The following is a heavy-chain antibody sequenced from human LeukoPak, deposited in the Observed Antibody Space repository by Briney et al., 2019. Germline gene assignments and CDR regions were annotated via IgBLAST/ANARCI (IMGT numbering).Heavy chain of an antibody. Sequence: AGGSLRLSCAASGFTFSSYGMHWVRQAPGKGLEWVAVISYDGSNKYYADSVKGRFTISRDNSKNTLYLQMNSLRAEDTAVYYCAKDRLITMVRGVTGMDVWGQGTTVTVSS. V-gene: IGHV3-30*18. CDR2: ISYDGSNK. CDR3: AKDRLITMVRGVTGMDV. CDR1: GFTFSSYG. J-gene: IGHJ6*02. D-gene: IGHD3-10*01.